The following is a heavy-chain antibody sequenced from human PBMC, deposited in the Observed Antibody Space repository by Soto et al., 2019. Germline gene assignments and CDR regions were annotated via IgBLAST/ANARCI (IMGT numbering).Heavy chain of an antibody. CDR1: GFTFSSYS. V-gene: IGHV3-23*01. D-gene: IGHD3-10*01. CDR2: ISGSGVST. Sequence: GGSLRLSGAASGFTFSSYSISWVRQAPWKGLEWVSAISGSGVSTYYADSVKGRFTISRDNSKNTLYLQMNSLRAEDTAVYYCAKASRITMVRGVLFDYWGQGTLVTVSS. J-gene: IGHJ4*02. CDR3: AKASRITMVRGVLFDY.